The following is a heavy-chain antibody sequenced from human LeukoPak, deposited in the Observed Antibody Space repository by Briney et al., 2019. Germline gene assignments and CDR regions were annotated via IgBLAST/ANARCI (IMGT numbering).Heavy chain of an antibody. D-gene: IGHD2-21*01. CDR3: VTIVETSIDAFDI. CDR2: INPDDKST. J-gene: IGHJ3*02. Sequence: GGSLRLSCAASGFTFRKFWLHRVRQSPGKGLVWVSRINPDDKSTSYADSVKGRFTISSDNAQNTLYLQMNSLRAEDTAVYYCVTIVETSIDAFDIWGQGTMVTVSS. V-gene: IGHV3-74*01. CDR1: GFTFRKFW.